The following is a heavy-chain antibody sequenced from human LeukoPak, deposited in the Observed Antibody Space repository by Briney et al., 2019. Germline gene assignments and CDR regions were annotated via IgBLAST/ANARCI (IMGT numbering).Heavy chain of an antibody. Sequence: SETLSLTCTVSGGSISSYYWSWIRQPPGKGLEWIGYIYYSGRTNYNPSLKSRVTISVDTSKNQFSLKLSSVTAADTAVYYCARGSPSVIVVVPAAYYYMDVWGKGTTVTVSS. CDR2: IYYSGRT. J-gene: IGHJ6*03. CDR3: ARGSPSVIVVVPAAYYYMDV. CDR1: GGSISSYY. V-gene: IGHV4-59*01. D-gene: IGHD2-2*01.